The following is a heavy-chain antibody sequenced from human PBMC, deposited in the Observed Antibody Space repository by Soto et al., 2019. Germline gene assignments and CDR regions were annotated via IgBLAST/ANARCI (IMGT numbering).Heavy chain of an antibody. CDR1: GYTFTSYD. CDR2: MNPNSGNT. Sequence: GASVKVSCKASGYTFTSYDINWVRQATGQGLEWMGWMNPNSGNTAYAQKFQGRVTMTRNTSISTAYMELSSLRSEDTAVYYCARDSSGYYKYNWFDPWGQGTLVTVSS. V-gene: IGHV1-8*01. CDR3: ARDSSGYYKYNWFDP. J-gene: IGHJ5*02. D-gene: IGHD3-22*01.